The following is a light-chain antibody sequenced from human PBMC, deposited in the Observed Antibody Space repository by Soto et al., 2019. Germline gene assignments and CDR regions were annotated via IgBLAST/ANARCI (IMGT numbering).Light chain of an antibody. V-gene: IGLV1-40*01. CDR1: SSNIGAGYD. CDR2: GNN. CDR3: QSHDNSLSDSYV. Sequence: QSVLTQPPSMSGAPGQRGTISCTGSSSNIGAGYDVHWYQQLPGKAPRLLIFGNNNRPSRVPDRFSGSKSGTSASLAITGLQAEDEADYYCQSHDNSLSDSYVFGTGTKLTVL. J-gene: IGLJ1*01.